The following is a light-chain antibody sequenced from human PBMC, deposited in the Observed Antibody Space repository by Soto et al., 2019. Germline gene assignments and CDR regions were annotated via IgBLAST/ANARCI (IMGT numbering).Light chain of an antibody. CDR2: EVT. Sequence: QSALTQPASVSGSPGQSITISCTGTNSDVGGYNYVSWYQQHPGKAPKLLIYEVTNRPSGVSDRFSGSKSGSTASLTISGFQADDEADYYCPSWTTNNIPYVFGTGTKLTVL. CDR1: NSDVGGYNY. V-gene: IGLV2-14*03. J-gene: IGLJ1*01. CDR3: PSWTTNNIPYV.